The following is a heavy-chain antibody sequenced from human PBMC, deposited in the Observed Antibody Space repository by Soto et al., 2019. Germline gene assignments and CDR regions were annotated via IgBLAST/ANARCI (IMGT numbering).Heavy chain of an antibody. CDR2: INPSGGTT. D-gene: IGHD5-12*01. J-gene: IGHJ4*02. CDR1: GYTFTSYY. CDR3: ARDLVSTIGDFDF. V-gene: IGHV1-46*01. Sequence: ASVKVSCKASGYTFTSYYMHWVRQAPGQGLEWMGIINPSGGTTSYAQKFQGRVTMTWDTSTSTVYMELSSLRSEDTAVYYCARDLVSTIGDFDFWGQGAPVTVSS.